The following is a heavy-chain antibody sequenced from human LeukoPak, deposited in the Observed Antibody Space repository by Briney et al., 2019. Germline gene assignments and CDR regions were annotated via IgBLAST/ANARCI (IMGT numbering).Heavy chain of an antibody. CDR1: GFTFSSYA. D-gene: IGHD1-26*01. J-gene: IGHJ4*02. CDR2: ISYDGSNK. V-gene: IGHV3-30*04. Sequence: PGGSLRLSCAASGFTFSSYAMHWVRQAPGKGLEWVAVISYDGSNKYYADSVKGRFTISRDNSKNTLYLQMNSLRAEDTAVYYCARARLAVLLPLDYWGQGTLVTVSS. CDR3: ARARLAVLLPLDY.